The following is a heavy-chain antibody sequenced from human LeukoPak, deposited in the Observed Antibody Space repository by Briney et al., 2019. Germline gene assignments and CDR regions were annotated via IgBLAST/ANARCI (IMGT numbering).Heavy chain of an antibody. V-gene: IGHV1-69*05. Sequence: SVKVSCKASGGTFSSHAISWVRQAPGQGLEWMGGINPIFHTPTYAKMFQGRLTITKDESMSTASMDLSSLISDDTAVYYCARGRTTGEFDYWGQGTLVTVSS. D-gene: IGHD4-11*01. CDR2: INPIFHTP. CDR1: GGTFSSHA. CDR3: ARGRTTGEFDY. J-gene: IGHJ4*02.